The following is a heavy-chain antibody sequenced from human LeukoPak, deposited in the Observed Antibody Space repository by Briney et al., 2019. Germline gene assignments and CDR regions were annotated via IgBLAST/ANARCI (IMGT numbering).Heavy chain of an antibody. CDR2: ITSSSSYI. V-gene: IGHV3-21*01. J-gene: IGHJ6*02. D-gene: IGHD4-17*01. Sequence: GGSLRLSCAASGFTFSSYNMNWVRQAPGRGLEWVSSITSSSSYIYYADSVKGRFTISRDNAKNSLYLQMNSLRAEDTAVYYCATEKNYGAYNVYDMDVWGQGTTVTVSS. CDR3: ATEKNYGAYNVYDMDV. CDR1: GFTFSSYN.